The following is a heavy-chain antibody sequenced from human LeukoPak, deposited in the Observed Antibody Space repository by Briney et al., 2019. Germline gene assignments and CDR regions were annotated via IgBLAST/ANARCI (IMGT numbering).Heavy chain of an antibody. J-gene: IGHJ6*02. Sequence: SKTLSLTCTVSGGSISGYYWSWIRQPAGKGLEWIGRIYTSGSTNYNPSLKSRVTMSVDTSKNQFSLKLSSVTAADTAVYYCARDRGARAIITIFGVARGVAYGMDVWGQGTTVTVSS. CDR3: ARDRGARAIITIFGVARGVAYGMDV. V-gene: IGHV4-4*07. D-gene: IGHD3-3*01. CDR1: GGSISGYY. CDR2: IYTSGST.